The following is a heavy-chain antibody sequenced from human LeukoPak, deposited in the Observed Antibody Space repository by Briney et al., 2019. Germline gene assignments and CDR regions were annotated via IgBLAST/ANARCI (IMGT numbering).Heavy chain of an antibody. V-gene: IGHV1-69*01. D-gene: IGHD6-13*01. Sequence: SVKVSCKASGGTFSSYAISWVRQAPGQGLEWMGGIIPIFGTANYAQKFQGRVTITADESTSTAYMELSSLRSEDTAVYFCARGTHFPVRGLAGAGNGGGELGYWGQGTLVTVSS. CDR1: GGTFSSYA. J-gene: IGHJ4*02. CDR3: ARGTHFPVRGLAGAGNGGGELGY. CDR2: IIPIFGTA.